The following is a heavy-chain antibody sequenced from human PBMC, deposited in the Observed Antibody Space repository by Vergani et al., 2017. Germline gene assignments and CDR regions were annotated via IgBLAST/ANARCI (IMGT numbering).Heavy chain of an antibody. CDR3: AKAGIVVPAAITGIRAYYYYYMDV. J-gene: IGHJ6*03. CDR1: GFTFSSYA. CDR2: ISGSGGST. Sequence: EVHLLESGGGLVQPGGSLRLSCAASGFTFSSYAMSWVRQAPGKGLEWVSAISGSGGSTYYADSVKGRFTISRDNSKNTLYLQMNSLRAEDTAVYYCAKAGIVVPAAITGIRAYYYYYMDVWGKXP. D-gene: IGHD2-2*01. V-gene: IGHV3-23*01.